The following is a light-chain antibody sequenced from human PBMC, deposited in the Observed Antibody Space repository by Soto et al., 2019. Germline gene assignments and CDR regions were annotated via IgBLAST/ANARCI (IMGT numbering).Light chain of an antibody. V-gene: IGKV1-5*03. CDR3: HQYRDYPVT. Sequence: DIQMTQSPSTLSASVGDRVTITCRASQSVDIGLAWYQQKPGKAPRLLIHKASTLEDGVPARLTGSGSGTDFTLTSSSLQPDDVGTYYCHQYRDYPVTFGGGTKVEIK. J-gene: IGKJ4*01. CDR2: KAS. CDR1: QSVDIG.